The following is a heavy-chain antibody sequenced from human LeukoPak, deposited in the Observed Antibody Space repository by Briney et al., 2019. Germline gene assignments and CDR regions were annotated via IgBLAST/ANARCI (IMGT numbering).Heavy chain of an antibody. CDR1: GFTLSTYG. CDR2: ISYDGSNK. D-gene: IGHD4-23*01. V-gene: IGHV3-30*18. J-gene: IGHJ3*02. CDR3: AKEGGNTGLDAFDI. Sequence: QPGGSLRLSCAASGFTLSTYGMHWVRQAPGKGLEWEAVISYDGSNKYYADSVKGRFTISRDNSKNTLYLQMNSLRAEDTAVYYCAKEGGNTGLDAFDIWGQGTMVTVSS.